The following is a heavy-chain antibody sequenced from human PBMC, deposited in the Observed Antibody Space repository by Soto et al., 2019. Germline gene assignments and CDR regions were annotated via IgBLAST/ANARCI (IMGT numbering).Heavy chain of an antibody. V-gene: IGHV2-5*01. D-gene: IGHD6-19*01. CDR3: AHRPSGWFLFDY. CDR2: IYWKGDK. Sequence: QITLKESGHTLVKPTQTLTLTCTFSGFSLMTSGGGVGWIRQSPGKAMQWRALIYWKGDKRYNPSLMNRLTITKDTSKTQVVLTLNNMDPVDTATYYCAHRPSGWFLFDYWGQGTLVTVSS. J-gene: IGHJ4*02. CDR1: GFSLMTSGGG.